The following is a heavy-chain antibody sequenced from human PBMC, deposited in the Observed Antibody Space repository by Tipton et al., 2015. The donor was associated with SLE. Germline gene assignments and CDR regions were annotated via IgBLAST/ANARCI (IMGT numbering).Heavy chain of an antibody. Sequence: SLRLSCVGPGFSFRNYAMHWVRQAPGKGLEFVSAISSNGLSKYYADSVKGRFIISRDVSKNTLYLQMGSLRGEDMAVYYCAREAYSSSSGDYLDYWGQGTLVTVSS. J-gene: IGHJ4*02. CDR3: AREAYSSSSGDYLDY. CDR2: ISSNGLSK. CDR1: GFSFRNYA. D-gene: IGHD6-6*01. V-gene: IGHV3-64*02.